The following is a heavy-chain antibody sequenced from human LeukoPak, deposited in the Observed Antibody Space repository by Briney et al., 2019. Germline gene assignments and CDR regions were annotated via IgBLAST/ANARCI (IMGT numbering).Heavy chain of an antibody. D-gene: IGHD6-19*01. Sequence: ASVKVSCKASGYTFTSYGISWVRPAPGQGLEWMGWISAYNGNTNYAQKLQGRVTMTTDTSTSTAYMELRSLRSDDTAVYYCARDSGAGYSSGYGSWFDPWGQGTLVTVSS. V-gene: IGHV1-18*01. J-gene: IGHJ5*02. CDR2: ISAYNGNT. CDR1: GYTFTSYG. CDR3: ARDSGAGYSSGYGSWFDP.